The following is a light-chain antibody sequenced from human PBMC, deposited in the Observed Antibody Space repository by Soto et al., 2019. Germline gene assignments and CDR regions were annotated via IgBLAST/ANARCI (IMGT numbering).Light chain of an antibody. J-gene: IGKJ5*01. CDR1: QSVSSTY. V-gene: IGKV3-20*01. Sequence: EIVLPQSQGPLSLSPGERATLSCRASQSVSSTYLAWYQQKPGQAPRLLIYRTSTRATGIPDRFSGSGSGTDFTLTISRLEPEDFAVYYCQQFGSSVTFGQGTRLEI. CDR2: RTS. CDR3: QQFGSSVT.